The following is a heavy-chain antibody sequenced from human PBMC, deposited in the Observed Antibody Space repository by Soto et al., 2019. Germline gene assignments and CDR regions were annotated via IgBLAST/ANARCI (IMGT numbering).Heavy chain of an antibody. D-gene: IGHD6-6*01. CDR3: ARGEYSSNPWGMDV. J-gene: IGHJ6*02. Sequence: SLRLSCAASGFTFSSYSMNWVRQAPGKGLEWVSSISSSSSYIYYADSVKGRFTISRDNAKNSLYLQMNSLRAEDTAVYYCARGEYSSNPWGMDVWGQGTTVTVSS. V-gene: IGHV3-21*01. CDR2: ISSSSSYI. CDR1: GFTFSSYS.